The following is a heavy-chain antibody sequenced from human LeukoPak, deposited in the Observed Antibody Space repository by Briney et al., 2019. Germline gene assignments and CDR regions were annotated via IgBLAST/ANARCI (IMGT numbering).Heavy chain of an antibody. Sequence: ASVKVSCKASGYTFTGYYMHWVRQAPGQGLEWMGWINPNSGGTNYAQKFQGWVTMTRDTSISTAYMELSRLRSDGTAVYYCARASDWNDYYFDYWGQGTLVTVSS. J-gene: IGHJ4*02. CDR1: GYTFTGYY. V-gene: IGHV1-2*04. D-gene: IGHD1-1*01. CDR3: ARASDWNDYYFDY. CDR2: INPNSGGT.